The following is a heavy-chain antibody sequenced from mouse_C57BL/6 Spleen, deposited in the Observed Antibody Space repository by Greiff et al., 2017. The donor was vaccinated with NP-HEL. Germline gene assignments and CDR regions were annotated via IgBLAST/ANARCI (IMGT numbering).Heavy chain of an antibody. V-gene: IGHV1-50*01. J-gene: IGHJ2*01. D-gene: IGHD3-1*01. CDR2: IDPSDSYT. CDR1: GYTFTSYW. CDR3: ARRATWDY. Sequence: QVQLQQPGAELVKPGASVKLSCKASGYTFTSYWMQWVKQRPGQGLEWIGEIDPSDSYTNYNQKFKGKATLTVDTTSSTAYMELSSLTAVDSAVYYCARRATWDYWGQGTTLTVSS.